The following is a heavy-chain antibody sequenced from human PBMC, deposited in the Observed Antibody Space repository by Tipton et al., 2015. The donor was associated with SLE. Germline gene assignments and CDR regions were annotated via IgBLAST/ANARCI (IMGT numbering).Heavy chain of an antibody. CDR3: ARDGIVGAYYYYMDV. Sequence: SLRLSCAASGFIFSDYSMNWVRQAPGKGLEWVSSISSSSSYIYYADSVKGRFTISRDNAKNSLYLQMNSLRAEDTAVYYCARDGIVGAYYYYMDVWGKGTTVTVSS. CDR2: ISSSSSYI. CDR1: GFIFSDYS. V-gene: IGHV3-21*01. J-gene: IGHJ6*03. D-gene: IGHD1-26*01.